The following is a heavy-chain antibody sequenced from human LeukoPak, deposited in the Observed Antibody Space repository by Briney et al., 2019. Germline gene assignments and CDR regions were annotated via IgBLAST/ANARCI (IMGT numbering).Heavy chain of an antibody. D-gene: IGHD3-22*01. J-gene: IGHJ4*02. CDR3: AKERLHKYYYDSSGSYYFDY. V-gene: IGHV3-30*02. Sequence: GGSLRLSCAASGFIFSACGMHWVRQAPGKGLEWVAVIWYDGGNKYYADSVKGRFTISRDNSKNTLYLQMNSLRAEDTAVYYCAKERLHKYYYDSSGSYYFDYWGQGTLVTVSS. CDR1: GFIFSACG. CDR2: IWYDGGNK.